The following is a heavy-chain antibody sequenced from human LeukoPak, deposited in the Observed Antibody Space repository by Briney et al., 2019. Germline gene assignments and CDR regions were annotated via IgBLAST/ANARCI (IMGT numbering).Heavy chain of an antibody. J-gene: IGHJ4*02. CDR3: ATPYSYGYNFEY. D-gene: IGHD5-18*01. CDR2: IYYSGST. V-gene: IGHV4-59*08. CDR1: GASTSSYH. Sequence: SDPLSLPCTLSGASTSSYHWSWIRQAPGKRLEWIAYIYYSGSTSYNPSLKSRVLISVDTSRNHFSLKLTSVTAADTAVYYCATPYSYGYNFEYWGQGTLVTVSS.